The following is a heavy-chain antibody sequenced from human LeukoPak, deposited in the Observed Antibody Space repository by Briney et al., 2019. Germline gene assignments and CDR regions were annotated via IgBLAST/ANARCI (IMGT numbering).Heavy chain of an antibody. D-gene: IGHD3/OR15-3a*01. Sequence: PSETLSLTCTVSGGSISSSSYYWGWIRQPPGKGLEWIGSIYYSGSTYYNPSLKSRVTISVDTSKNQFSLKLSSVTAADTAVYYCARSGEDTGWTPDYWGQGTLVTVSS. CDR1: GGSISSSSYY. J-gene: IGHJ4*02. CDR2: IYYSGST. CDR3: ARSGEDTGWTPDY. V-gene: IGHV4-39*07.